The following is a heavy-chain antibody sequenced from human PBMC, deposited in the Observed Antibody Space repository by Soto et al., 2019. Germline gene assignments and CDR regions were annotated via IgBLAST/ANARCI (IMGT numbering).Heavy chain of an antibody. D-gene: IGHD6-19*01. Sequence: GGSLRLSCAASGFTFSSYSMNWVRQAPGKGLEWVSYISSSSSTIYYADSVKGRFTISRDNAKNSLYLQMNSLRDEDTAVYYCARASGSGWRGRYDAFDIWGQGTMVTVSS. CDR2: ISSSSSTI. CDR1: GFTFSSYS. V-gene: IGHV3-48*02. J-gene: IGHJ3*02. CDR3: ARASGSGWRGRYDAFDI.